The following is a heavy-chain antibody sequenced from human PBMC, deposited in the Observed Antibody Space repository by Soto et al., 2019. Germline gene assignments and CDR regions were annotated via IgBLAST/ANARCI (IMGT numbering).Heavy chain of an antibody. J-gene: IGHJ5*01. CDR2: ISGSGGST. D-gene: IGHD3-3*01. CDR3: AKERNFWSGTAGFDS. Sequence: PGGFLRLSCVGSGFTFSMFAMSWVRQAPGKGLEWISSISGSGGSTYYADSVKGRFTVSRDNSKTTVFLQMNSLRTEDTAVYFCAKERNFWSGTAGFDSWGQGSPVTVSS. V-gene: IGHV3-23*01. CDR1: GFTFSMFA.